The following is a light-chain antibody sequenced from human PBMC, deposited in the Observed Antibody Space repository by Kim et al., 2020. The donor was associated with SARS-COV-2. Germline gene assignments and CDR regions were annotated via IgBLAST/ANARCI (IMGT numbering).Light chain of an antibody. CDR3: CSRDSNNKVV. Sequence: SSELTQDPAVSVALGQTVRITCQGDSLRSYYATWYQQKPGQAPILVIYGKNNRPSGIPDRFSGSSSGNTASLTITGAQAADEADYFCCSRDSNNKVVLGG. CDR1: SLRSYY. CDR2: GKN. V-gene: IGLV3-19*01. J-gene: IGLJ3*02.